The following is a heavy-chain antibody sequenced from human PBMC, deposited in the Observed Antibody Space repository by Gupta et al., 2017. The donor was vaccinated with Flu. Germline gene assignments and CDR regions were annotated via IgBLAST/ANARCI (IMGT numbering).Heavy chain of an antibody. CDR1: GFGFSYAY. J-gene: IGHJ3*02. CDR2: LKSEIDGGAT. CDR3: TTDSSGGITFDI. V-gene: IGHV3-15*01. Sequence: EVQLVESGGGLVKPGGSLRLSCAASGFGFSYAYMHWVRQAPGKGLEWVGRLKSEIDGGATDYAAPVKGRFTISRDDSKNTLFLQMNSLRTEDTAVYYCTTDSSGGITFDIWGQGTMVTVSA. D-gene: IGHD3-16*01.